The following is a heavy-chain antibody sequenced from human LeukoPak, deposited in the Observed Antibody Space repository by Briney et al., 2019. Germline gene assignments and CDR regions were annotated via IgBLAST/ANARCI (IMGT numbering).Heavy chain of an antibody. CDR3: AVNLAYCGGDCYPFDAFDI. J-gene: IGHJ3*02. D-gene: IGHD2-21*02. CDR2: INPNSGGT. Sequence: ASVKVSCKASGYTFTGYYMHWVRQTPGQGLEWMGWINPNSGGTNYAQKFQGRVTMTRDTSISTAYMELSRLRSDDTAVYYCAVNLAYCGGDCYPFDAFDIWGQGTMVTVSS. CDR1: GYTFTGYY. V-gene: IGHV1-2*02.